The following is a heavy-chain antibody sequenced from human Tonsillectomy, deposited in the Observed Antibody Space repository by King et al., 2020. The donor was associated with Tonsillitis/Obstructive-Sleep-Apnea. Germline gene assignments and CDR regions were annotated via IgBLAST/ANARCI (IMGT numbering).Heavy chain of an antibody. Sequence: VQLVESGAEVKKPGESLRISCKGSGYRFINYWITWVRQMPGKGLEWMGRIDPSDSYTNYSPSFQGHVTISADKSISTAYLQWSSLKASDTAVYYCANKISSCREYYHYYYMDVWGKGTTVTVSS. J-gene: IGHJ6*03. CDR2: IDPSDSYT. CDR1: GYRFINYW. D-gene: IGHD3-10*01. CDR3: ANKISSCREYYHYYYMDV. V-gene: IGHV5-10-1*01.